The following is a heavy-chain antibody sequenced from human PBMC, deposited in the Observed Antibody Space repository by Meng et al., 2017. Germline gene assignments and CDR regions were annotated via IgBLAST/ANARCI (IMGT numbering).Heavy chain of an antibody. CDR3: ARDVGGDYETLFDY. CDR2: IVYSGST. CDR1: GGAVGSGNYY. J-gene: IGHJ4*02. D-gene: IGHD4-17*01. V-gene: IGHV4-61*01. Sequence: QLQESGPGLLRPSETLSFTCTGSGGAVGSGNYYWSWIRQPPGKGLEWIGYIVYSGSTTYNPSLKTRVTISVDTSKNQFSLKLTSVTAADTAVYFCARDVGGDYETLFDYWGQGTLVTVSS.